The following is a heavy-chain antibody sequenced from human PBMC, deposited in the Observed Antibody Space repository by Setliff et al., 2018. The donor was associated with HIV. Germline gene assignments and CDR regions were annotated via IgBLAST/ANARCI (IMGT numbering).Heavy chain of an antibody. Sequence: LRLSCAASGFTFNTYWMTWVRQAPGKGLEWVANMNQNGGDKNYVGSVRGRFTISRDNSKSTLYLQMNSPRADDTAVYYCARDSSTKEMATIWVNFDYWGQGTLVTVSS. CDR3: ARDSSTKEMATIWVNFDY. D-gene: IGHD5-12*01. CDR1: GFTFNTYW. CDR2: MNQNGGDK. V-gene: IGHV3-7*01. J-gene: IGHJ4*02.